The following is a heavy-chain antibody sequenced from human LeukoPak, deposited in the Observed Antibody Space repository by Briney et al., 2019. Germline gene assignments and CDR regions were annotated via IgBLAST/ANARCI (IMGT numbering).Heavy chain of an antibody. CDR1: GFTFSSYS. V-gene: IGHV3-48*01. CDR2: ISSSSSTI. D-gene: IGHD3-9*01. J-gene: IGHJ3*02. CDR3: ARVTGYSPYHDAFDI. Sequence: GGSLRLSCAASGFTFSSYSMNWVRQAPGKGLEWVSYISSSSSTIYYADSVKGRFTISRDNAKNSLYLQMNSLRAEDTAVYYCARVTGYSPYHDAFDIWGQGTMVTVSS.